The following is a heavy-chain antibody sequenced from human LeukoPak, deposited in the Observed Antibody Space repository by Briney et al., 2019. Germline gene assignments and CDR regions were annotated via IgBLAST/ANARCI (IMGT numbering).Heavy chain of an antibody. D-gene: IGHD3-22*01. V-gene: IGHV4-34*01. J-gene: IGHJ4*02. CDR1: GGSFSGYY. CDR2: INHSGST. Sequence: PSETLSLTCAVYGGSFSGYYWSWLRQPPGKGLEWIGEINHSGSTNYNPSLQSRVTISVDPSKNQFSLKLSSVTAGDTAVYYCARGAYYYDSSGYYYGFDYWGQGTLVTVSS. CDR3: ARGAYYYDSSGYYYGFDY.